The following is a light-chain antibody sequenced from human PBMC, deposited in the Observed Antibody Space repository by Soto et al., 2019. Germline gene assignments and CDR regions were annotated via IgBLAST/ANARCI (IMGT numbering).Light chain of an antibody. Sequence: ENVLTQSPANLSLSPGERATLSCRASQSVSSNYLAWYQQKPGQAPGLLIHGASSRATGIPDRFSGSGSGTDFTLTISRLEPEDFAVYYCHQYGTSPWTFGQGTKVDI. CDR1: QSVSSNY. V-gene: IGKV3-20*01. CDR2: GAS. CDR3: HQYGTSPWT. J-gene: IGKJ1*01.